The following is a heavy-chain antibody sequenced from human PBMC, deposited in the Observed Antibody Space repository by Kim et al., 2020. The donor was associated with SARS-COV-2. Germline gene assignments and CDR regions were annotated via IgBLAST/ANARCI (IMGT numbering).Heavy chain of an antibody. CDR2: ISSGGNNE. CDR3: VTRDSGWPR. J-gene: IGHJ4*02. Sequence: GGSLRLSCAASGFTFSSHCMHWVRQAPGKGLEWVAVISSGGNNEYYTDSVKGRFTISRDNSKNTLYLQMNSLRAEDTAVYYCVTRDSGWPRWGQGTMVTVSS. D-gene: IGHD6-19*01. V-gene: IGHV3-30*03. CDR1: GFTFSSHC.